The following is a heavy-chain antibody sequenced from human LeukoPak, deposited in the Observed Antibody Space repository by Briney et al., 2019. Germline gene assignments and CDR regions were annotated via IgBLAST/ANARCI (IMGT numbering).Heavy chain of an antibody. J-gene: IGHJ4*02. D-gene: IGHD3-10*01. V-gene: IGHV4-59*01. CDR3: ARVGSGSGSYYKRGDSYYFDY. Sequence: PETLSLTCTVSGGSISSYYWSWIRQPPGKGLEWIGYIYYSGSTNYNPSLKSRVTISVDTSKNQFSLKLSSVTAADTAVYYCARVGSGSGSYYKRGDSYYFDYWGQGTLVTVSS. CDR2: IYYSGST. CDR1: GGSISSYY.